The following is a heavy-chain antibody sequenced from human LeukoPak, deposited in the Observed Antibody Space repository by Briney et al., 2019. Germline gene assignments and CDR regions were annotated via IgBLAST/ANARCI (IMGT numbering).Heavy chain of an antibody. CDR2: ISGSGGST. CDR3: ARDYDRAVAGTGSLDY. D-gene: IGHD6-19*01. Sequence: GSLRLSCAASGFTFSSYAMSWVRQAPGKGLEWVSAISGSGGSTYYADSVKGRFTISRDNAKNSLYLQMNSLRAEDTAVYYCARDYDRAVAGTGSLDYWGQGTLVTVSS. J-gene: IGHJ4*02. V-gene: IGHV3-23*01. CDR1: GFTFSSYA.